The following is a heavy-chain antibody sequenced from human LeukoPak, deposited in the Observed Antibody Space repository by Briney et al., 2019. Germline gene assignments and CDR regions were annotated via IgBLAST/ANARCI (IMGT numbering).Heavy chain of an antibody. J-gene: IGHJ5*02. V-gene: IGHV3-30*02. D-gene: IGHD3-22*01. Sequence: PGGSLILSCAASGFTFSSYSMHWVRPAPGKGLEWVAFIRYDGSNKYYADSVKGRFTISRDNSKNTLYLQMNSLRAEDTAVYYCATYVSSGYYRTGFDPWGQGTLVTVAS. CDR2: IRYDGSNK. CDR1: GFTFSSYS. CDR3: ATYVSSGYYRTGFDP.